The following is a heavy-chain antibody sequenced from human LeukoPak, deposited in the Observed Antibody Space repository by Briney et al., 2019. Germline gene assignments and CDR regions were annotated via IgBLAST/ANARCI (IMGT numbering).Heavy chain of an antibody. Sequence: SETLSLTCTVSGGSISSYYWSWIRQPPGKGLEWIGYIYYSGSTTYNPSLKSRVTISVDTSKNQFSLKLSSVTAADTAVYYCARVRQNSYFDYWGQGTLVTVSS. J-gene: IGHJ4*02. V-gene: IGHV4-59*01. D-gene: IGHD2/OR15-2a*01. CDR1: GGSISSYY. CDR3: ARVRQNSYFDY. CDR2: IYYSGST.